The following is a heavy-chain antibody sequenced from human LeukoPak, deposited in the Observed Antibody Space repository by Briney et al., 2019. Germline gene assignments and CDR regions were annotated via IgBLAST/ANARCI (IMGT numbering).Heavy chain of an antibody. D-gene: IGHD6-6*01. J-gene: IGHJ3*02. CDR2: IYPGDSDT. CDR3: ARQVIEYSSSWGAFDI. CDR1: GYSFTSYW. V-gene: IGHV5-51*01. Sequence: GESLKISCKGSGYSFTSYWIGWVRQMPGKGLEWMGIIYPGDSDTRYSPSFQGQVTISADKSISTAYLQWSSLKASDTAMYYCARQVIEYSSSWGAFDIWGQGTMVTVSS.